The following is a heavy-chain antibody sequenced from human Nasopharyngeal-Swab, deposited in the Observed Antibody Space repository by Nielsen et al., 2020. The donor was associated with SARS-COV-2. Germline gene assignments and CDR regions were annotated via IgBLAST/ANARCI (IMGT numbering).Heavy chain of an antibody. J-gene: IGHJ4*01. CDR1: GFTFSSYW. D-gene: IGHD2/OR15-2a*01. CDR2: MNPDGSET. Sequence: GESLKISCAASGFTFSSYWMTWVRQAPGKGLEWVANMNPDGSETYYVDSVKSRFLISRDNAKNSLYLRMNSLRAEDTAVYYCATTPYDYFLLKRAPDFLGHGMLVTVSS. CDR3: ATTPYDYFLLKRAPDF. V-gene: IGHV3-7*03.